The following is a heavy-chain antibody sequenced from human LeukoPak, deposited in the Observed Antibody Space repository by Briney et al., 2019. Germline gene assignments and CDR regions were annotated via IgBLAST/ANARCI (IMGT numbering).Heavy chain of an antibody. J-gene: IGHJ4*02. V-gene: IGHV3-30*18. D-gene: IGHD6-13*01. CDR1: GFIFNNHG. CDR3: AKELRGGSIWRYYFDH. CDR2: IYNDGSNI. Sequence: GVALRLSCAASGFIFNNHGMHWVRQAPGKGLERVALIYNDGSNIDYADSVKGRFTISSDNSKNTLYLQMNSLRAEDTAVYYCAKELRGGSIWRYYFDHWGQGTLVTVSA.